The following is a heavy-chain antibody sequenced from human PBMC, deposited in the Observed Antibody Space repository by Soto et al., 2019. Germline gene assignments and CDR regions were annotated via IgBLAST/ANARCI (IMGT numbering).Heavy chain of an antibody. D-gene: IGHD2-2*02. CDR1: GYTLTELS. V-gene: IGHV1-24*01. J-gene: IGHJ6*02. CDR3: ARDFVVVPAAIPYYYYGMDV. Sequence: ASVKVSCKVSGYTLTELSMHWVRQAPGKGLEWMGGFDPEDGETIYAQKFQGRVTMTEDTSTSTAYMELRSLRSDDTAVYYCARDFVVVPAAIPYYYYGMDVWGQGTTVTVSS. CDR2: FDPEDGET.